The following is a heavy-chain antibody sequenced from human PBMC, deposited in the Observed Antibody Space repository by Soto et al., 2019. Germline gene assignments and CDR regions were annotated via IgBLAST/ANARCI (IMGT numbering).Heavy chain of an antibody. J-gene: IGHJ4*02. Sequence: QVQLVESGGGVVQPGRSLRLSCAASGFTFSSYAMHWVRQAPGKGLEWVAVISYDGSNKYYADSVKGRFTISRDNSKNTLYLQMNSLRAEDTAVYYCARDEWELLGLDCWGQGTLVTVSS. CDR2: ISYDGSNK. D-gene: IGHD1-26*01. CDR3: ARDEWELLGLDC. CDR1: GFTFSSYA. V-gene: IGHV3-30-3*01.